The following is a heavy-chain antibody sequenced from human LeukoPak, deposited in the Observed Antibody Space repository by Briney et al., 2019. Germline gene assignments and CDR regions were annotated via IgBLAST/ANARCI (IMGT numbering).Heavy chain of an antibody. CDR1: GGSISSGGYY. V-gene: IGHV4-31*03. D-gene: IGHD3-22*01. J-gene: IGHJ4*02. Sequence: PSQTLSLTCTVSGGSISSGGYYWSWIRQHPGQGLEWIGYIYDSGSTYYNPSLKSRVTISVDTSKNQFSLKLSSVTAADTAVYYCARADYYDSSGYSYWGQGTLVTVSS. CDR3: ARADYYDSSGYSY. CDR2: IYDSGST.